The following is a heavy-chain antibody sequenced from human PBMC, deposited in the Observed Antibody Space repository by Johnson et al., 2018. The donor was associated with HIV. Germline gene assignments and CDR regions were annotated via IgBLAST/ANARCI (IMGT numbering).Heavy chain of an antibody. V-gene: IGHV3-30*02. D-gene: IGHD3-3*01. CDR2: IRFDGSSK. Sequence: QVQLVESGGGVVQPGGSLRLSCVVSGFTFSSNGMHWVRQAPGKGLEWVAFIRFDGSSKYYADSVKGRFTISRDNSKNTLYLQMNSLRAEDTSVFYCARPPPYYDFWSGNYAFDIWGQGTMVTVSS. CDR1: GFTFSSNG. CDR3: ARPPPYYDFWSGNYAFDI. J-gene: IGHJ3*02.